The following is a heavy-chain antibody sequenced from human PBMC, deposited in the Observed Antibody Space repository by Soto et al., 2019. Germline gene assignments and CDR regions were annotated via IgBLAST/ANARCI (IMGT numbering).Heavy chain of an antibody. D-gene: IGHD4-17*01. J-gene: IGHJ4*02. Sequence: SETLSLTCTVSGGSVSSGGYYWSWIRQHPGKGLEWIGYIYYSGSTYYNPSLKSRVTISVDTSKNQFSLKLSSVTAADTAVYYCARAFGYGDFNTKERYFDYWGQGTLVTASS. V-gene: IGHV4-31*03. CDR3: ARAFGYGDFNTKERYFDY. CDR2: IYYSGST. CDR1: GGSVSSGGYY.